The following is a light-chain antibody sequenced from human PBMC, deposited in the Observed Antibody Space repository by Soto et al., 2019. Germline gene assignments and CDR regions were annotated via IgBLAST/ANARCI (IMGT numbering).Light chain of an antibody. Sequence: DIVMTQSPDSLAVSLGERATINCKSSQSVLYSSNNKNYLAWYQQKPGQPPKLLIYWASTRESGVPDRFSDSGSVTDFTIIVSRLEAEDVAVYYRKEYYSAPWTFGQGTKVEIK. CDR1: QSVLYSSNNKNY. V-gene: IGKV4-1*01. CDR3: KEYYSAPWT. CDR2: WAS. J-gene: IGKJ1*01.